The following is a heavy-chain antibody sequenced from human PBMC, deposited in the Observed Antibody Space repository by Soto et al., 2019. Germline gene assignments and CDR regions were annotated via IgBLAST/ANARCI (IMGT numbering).Heavy chain of an antibody. CDR3: ARLRPPPTIFGVVPRSRSYYYYYYGMDV. J-gene: IGHJ6*02. CDR1: GFTFSSYG. V-gene: IGHV3-33*01. Sequence: PGGSLRLSCAASGFTFSSYGMHWVRQAPGKGLEWVAVIWYDGSNKYYADSVKGRFTISRDNSKNTLYLQMNSLRAEDTAVYYCARLRPPPTIFGVVPRSRSYYYYYYGMDVWGQGTTVTVSS. D-gene: IGHD3-3*01. CDR2: IWYDGSNK.